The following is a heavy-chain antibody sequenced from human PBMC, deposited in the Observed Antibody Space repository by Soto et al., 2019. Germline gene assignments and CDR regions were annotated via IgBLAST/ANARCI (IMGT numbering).Heavy chain of an antibody. V-gene: IGHV1-69*01. J-gene: IGHJ4*02. Sequence: QVQLVQSGAEVKKPGSSVKVSCKASGGTFSSYAISWVRQAPGQGLEWMGGIIPIFGTANYAQKFQGRVTITADESTSTAYMELSSLRSEDTAVYYCARDKVRYSSSWLYYFDYWGQGTLVTVSS. D-gene: IGHD6-13*01. CDR3: ARDKVRYSSSWLYYFDY. CDR2: IIPIFGTA. CDR1: GGTFSSYA.